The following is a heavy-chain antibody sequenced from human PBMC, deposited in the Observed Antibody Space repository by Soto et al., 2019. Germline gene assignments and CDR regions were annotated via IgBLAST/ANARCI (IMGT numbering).Heavy chain of an antibody. CDR3: AGTCGSGSYFLPFEY. J-gene: IGHJ4*02. CDR2: ISAYNGNI. Sequence: QVQLVQSGAEVKKPGASVKVSCKASGYMFNTYGITWVRQAPGQGLEWMGWISAYNGNIDYSQNLQGRVTMTIDTSTSTAYMELRSLRSDDTAVYYCAGTCGSGSYFLPFEYWGPGALVSVAS. D-gene: IGHD3-10*01. CDR1: GYMFNTYG. V-gene: IGHV1-18*01.